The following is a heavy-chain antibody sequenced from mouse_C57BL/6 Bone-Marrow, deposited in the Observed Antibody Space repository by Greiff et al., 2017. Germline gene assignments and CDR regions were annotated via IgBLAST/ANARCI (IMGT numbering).Heavy chain of an antibody. V-gene: IGHV5-4*01. D-gene: IGHD3-2*02. CDR2: ISDGGSYT. J-gene: IGHJ3*01. CDR3: ARADSSGPAWFAY. Sequence: EVQLVESGGGLVKPGGSLKLSCAASGFTFSSYAMSWVRQTPEKRLEWVATISDGGSYTYYPDNVKGRFTISRDNAKNNLYLQMSHLKSEDTAMYYCARADSSGPAWFAYWGQGTRVTVSA. CDR1: GFTFSSYA.